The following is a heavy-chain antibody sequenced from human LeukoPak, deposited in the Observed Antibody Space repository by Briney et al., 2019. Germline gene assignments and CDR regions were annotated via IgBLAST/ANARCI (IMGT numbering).Heavy chain of an antibody. CDR2: INPSSGGT. CDR1: GYTFTNYG. D-gene: IGHD3-3*01. Sequence: GASVKVSCKASGYTFTNYGISWVRQAPGQRLEWMGWINPSSGGTNYAQKFQGRVTMTGDTSINTAYMELSRLKSDDTAVYYCASSRFLEWLYLFDYWGQGTLVTVSS. J-gene: IGHJ4*02. CDR3: ASSRFLEWLYLFDY. V-gene: IGHV1-2*02.